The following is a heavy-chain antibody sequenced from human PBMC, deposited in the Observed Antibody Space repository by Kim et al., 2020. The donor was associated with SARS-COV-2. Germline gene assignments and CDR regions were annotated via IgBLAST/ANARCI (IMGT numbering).Heavy chain of an antibody. CDR2: IYYSGST. V-gene: IGHV4-31*03. CDR3: ARVGGGYSDY. CDR1: GGSISSGGYY. Sequence: SETLSLTCTVSGGSISSGGYYWSWIRQHPGKGLEWIGYIYYSGSTYYNPSLKSRVTISVDTSKNQFSLKLSSVTAADTAVYYCARVGGGYSDYWGQGTLVTVSS. D-gene: IGHD5-12*01. J-gene: IGHJ4*02.